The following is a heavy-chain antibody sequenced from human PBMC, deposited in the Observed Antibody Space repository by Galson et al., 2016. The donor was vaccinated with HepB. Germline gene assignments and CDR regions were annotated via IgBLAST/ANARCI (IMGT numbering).Heavy chain of an antibody. D-gene: IGHD6-13*01. Sequence: SLRLSCAASGFTFSNYAMNWVRQAPGKGLEWVSTISGGGGSTYYADSVKGRFTISRDNSKNMFFMQMNSLRAEDTAIYYCAKGLGDSPYSAAGDWGQGTLVNVSS. J-gene: IGHJ4*02. V-gene: IGHV3-23*01. CDR1: GFTFSNYA. CDR2: ISGGGGST. CDR3: AKGLGDSPYSAAGD.